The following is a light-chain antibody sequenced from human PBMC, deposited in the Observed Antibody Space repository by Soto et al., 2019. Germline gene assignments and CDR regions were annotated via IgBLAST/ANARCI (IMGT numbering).Light chain of an antibody. V-gene: IGKV3-20*01. CDR2: GAS. J-gene: IGKJ1*01. Sequence: ESVFTHSPRTLSSAPGATTPLXLMASQSVSSNYLTWYQQNTGQAPRLLIYGASSRATGIPDRFSGSGSGTDFTLTVSRLEPEDFAVYYCQKYGYTPRTFGQGTKVDIK. CDR3: QKYGYTPRT. CDR1: QSVSSNY.